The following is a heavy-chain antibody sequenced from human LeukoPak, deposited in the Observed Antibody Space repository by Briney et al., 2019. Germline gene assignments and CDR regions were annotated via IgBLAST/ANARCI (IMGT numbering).Heavy chain of an antibody. J-gene: IGHJ4*02. Sequence: GASAKVSCKASGYTFTSYGISWVRQAPGQGLEWMGWISAYNGNTNYAQKLQGRVTMTTDTSTSTAYMELRSLRSDDTAVYYCARDGKYSSSPPFDYWGQGTLVTVSS. D-gene: IGHD6-6*01. CDR1: GYTFTSYG. V-gene: IGHV1-18*01. CDR3: ARDGKYSSSPPFDY. CDR2: ISAYNGNT.